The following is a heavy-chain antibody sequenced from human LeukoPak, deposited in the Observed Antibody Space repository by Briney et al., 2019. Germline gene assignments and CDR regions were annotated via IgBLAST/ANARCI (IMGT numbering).Heavy chain of an antibody. CDR1: GFTFSSYS. D-gene: IGHD3-10*01. J-gene: IGHJ4*02. V-gene: IGHV3-21*06. CDR3: TRDPQPGSYYPWYFAY. CDR2: ISGGSTSI. Sequence: GGSLRLSCAASGFTFSSYSMNWVRQARGKGLEWVSSISGGSTSIDYADSVKGRFTISRDNANNALYLQMNSLRAEDTAIYYCTRDPQPGSYYPWYFAYWGQGTLVTVSS.